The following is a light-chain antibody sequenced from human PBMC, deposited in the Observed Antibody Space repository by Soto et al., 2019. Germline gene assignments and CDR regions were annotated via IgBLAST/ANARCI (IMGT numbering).Light chain of an antibody. CDR3: QQYNVWPQT. V-gene: IGKV3-15*01. CDR1: QSVSLSY. J-gene: IGKJ1*01. Sequence: ELALTQSPAPPSLSPGERGTLSCGARQSVSLSYLAWFQQRPGQAPRLLTYSVSSRDTGIPARFSGSGSGTEFTLTISSLQPEDFGVYYCQQYNVWPQTFGQGTKVDIK. CDR2: SVS.